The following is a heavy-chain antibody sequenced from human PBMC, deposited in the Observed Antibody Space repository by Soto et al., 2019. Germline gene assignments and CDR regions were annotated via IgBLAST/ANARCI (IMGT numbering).Heavy chain of an antibody. CDR2: ISSSSTTI. Sequence: PGGSLRLSCAASGFTLSSFSMNWVRQAPGKGPEWVSYISSSSTTIYYADSVKGRFTISRDNAKNSLFLQMNSLRAEDTAVYYCMFTSFGSPHLDYWGQGALVTVSS. CDR1: GFTLSSFS. D-gene: IGHD3-10*01. V-gene: IGHV3-48*01. J-gene: IGHJ4*02. CDR3: MFTSFGSPHLDY.